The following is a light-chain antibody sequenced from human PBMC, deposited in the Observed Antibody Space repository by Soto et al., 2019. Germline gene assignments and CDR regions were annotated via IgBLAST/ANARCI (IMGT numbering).Light chain of an antibody. V-gene: IGKV1-5*01. CDR2: DAS. CDR3: QQYNHYYS. J-gene: IGKJ2*03. Sequence: DIQLTQSPSTLSASVGDRVTITCRASQSIDRWLAWYQQKLGKAPELLIHDASSLESGVPSRFSGSGSGTEFTLTINSLQPDDFATYCCQQYNHYYSFGQGTKLEIK. CDR1: QSIDRW.